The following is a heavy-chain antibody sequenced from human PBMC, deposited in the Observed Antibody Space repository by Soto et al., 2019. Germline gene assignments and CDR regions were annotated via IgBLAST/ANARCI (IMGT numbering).Heavy chain of an antibody. CDR2: ISSSSSTI. CDR1: GFTFSSYS. V-gene: IGHV3-48*01. Sequence: GGSLRLSCAASGFTFSSYSMNWVRQAPGKGLEWVSYISSSSSTIYYADSVKGRFTISRDNAKNSLYLQMNSLRAEDTAVYYCASGRYRGTTYMSSGQATLVTVS. CDR3: ASGRYRGTTYMS. J-gene: IGHJ5*02. D-gene: IGHD1-7*01.